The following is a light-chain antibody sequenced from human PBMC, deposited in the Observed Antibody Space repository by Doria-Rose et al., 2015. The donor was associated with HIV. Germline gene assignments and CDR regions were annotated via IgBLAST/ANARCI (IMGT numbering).Light chain of an antibody. CDR1: QRFSSTY. J-gene: IGKJ1*01. CDR2: DGS. CDR3: HQYGTSWT. Sequence: TQSPGTLSMSPGERATLSCRASQRFSSTYLAWYQQKPGLAPSLLIYDGSTSATGIPDMFSASGSGTDFTLTINRLEPEDFALYYCHQYGTSWTFGQGTKVEI. V-gene: IGKV3-20*01.